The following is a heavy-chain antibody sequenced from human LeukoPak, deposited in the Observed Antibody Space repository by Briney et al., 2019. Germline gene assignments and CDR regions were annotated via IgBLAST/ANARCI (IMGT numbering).Heavy chain of an antibody. Sequence: SETLSLTCAVYGGSFSGYYWSWIRQPPGKGLEWIGEINHSGSTNYNPSLKSRVTISVDTSKNQFSLELSSVTAADTAVYYCARGTLAAAGSHPFDYWGQGTLVTVSS. D-gene: IGHD6-13*01. J-gene: IGHJ4*02. CDR3: ARGTLAAAGSHPFDY. V-gene: IGHV4-34*01. CDR1: GGSFSGYY. CDR2: INHSGST.